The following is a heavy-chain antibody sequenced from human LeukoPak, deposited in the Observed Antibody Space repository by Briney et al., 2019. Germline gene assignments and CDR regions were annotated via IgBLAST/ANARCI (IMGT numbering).Heavy chain of an antibody. V-gene: IGHV3-48*03. CDR3: ARDKQATYYYYGMDV. CDR1: GFTFSSYE. CDR2: ISSSGSTI. Sequence: GGSLRLSCAASGFTFSSYEMNWVRQAPGKGLEWVSYISSSGSTIYYADPVKGRFTISRDNAKNSLYLQMNSLGAEDTAVYYCARDKQATYYYYGMDVWGKGTTVTVSS. J-gene: IGHJ6*04. D-gene: IGHD6-13*01.